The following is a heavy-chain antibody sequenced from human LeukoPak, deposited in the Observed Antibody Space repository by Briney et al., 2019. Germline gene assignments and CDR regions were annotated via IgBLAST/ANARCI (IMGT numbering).Heavy chain of an antibody. Sequence: SETLSLTCTVSGGSISSYYWSWIRQPPGKGLEWIGYIYYSGSTNYNPSLKSRVTISVDNSNNQFSLKVNSVTAADTAVYFCASNALEGFIAVHGVGIWGQGTTVTVSS. CDR1: GGSISSYY. J-gene: IGHJ6*02. D-gene: IGHD6-6*01. CDR3: ASNALEGFIAVHGVGI. CDR2: IYYSGST. V-gene: IGHV4-59*12.